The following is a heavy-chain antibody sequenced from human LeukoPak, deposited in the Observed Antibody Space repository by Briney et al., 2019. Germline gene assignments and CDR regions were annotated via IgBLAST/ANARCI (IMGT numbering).Heavy chain of an antibody. CDR1: GFTFTSSA. V-gene: IGHV1-58*01. D-gene: IGHD1-26*01. J-gene: IGHJ4*02. CDR3: AADLNAEWELPTFDY. Sequence: ASVKVSCKASGFTFTSSAVQWVRQARGQRLEWIGWIVVGSGNTNYAQKFQERVTITRDMSTSTAYMELSSLRSEDTAVYYCAADLNAEWELPTFDYWGQGTLVTVSS. CDR2: IVVGSGNT.